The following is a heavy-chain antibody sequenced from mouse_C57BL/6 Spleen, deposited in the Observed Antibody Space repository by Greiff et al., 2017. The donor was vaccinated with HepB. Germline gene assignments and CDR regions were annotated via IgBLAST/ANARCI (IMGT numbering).Heavy chain of an antibody. D-gene: IGHD1-1*01. CDR2: IDPSDSET. Sequence: QVQLQQPGAELVRPGSSVKLSCKASGYTFTSYWMHWVKQRPIQGLEWIGNIDPSDSETHYNQKFKDKATLTVDNSSSTAYMQLSSLTSEDSAVYYCARSGLITTVVASPSDYWGQGTTLTVSS. CDR3: ARSGLITTVVASPSDY. V-gene: IGHV1-52*01. CDR1: GYTFTSYW. J-gene: IGHJ2*01.